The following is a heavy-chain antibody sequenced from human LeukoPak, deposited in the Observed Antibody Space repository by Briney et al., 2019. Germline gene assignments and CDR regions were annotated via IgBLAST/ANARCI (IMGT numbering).Heavy chain of an antibody. CDR1: GFTFSNYG. V-gene: IGHV3-30*02. CDR2: IWYDGSNK. J-gene: IGHJ6*02. CDR3: AGISSNPEDYYYGMDV. D-gene: IGHD3-3*02. Sequence: GGSLRLSCAASGFTFSNYGMHWVRQAPGKGLEWVTFIWYDGSNKYYADSVKGRFTISRDNSKNTLYLQMNSLRAEDTAVYYCAGISSNPEDYYYGMDVWGQGTTVTVSS.